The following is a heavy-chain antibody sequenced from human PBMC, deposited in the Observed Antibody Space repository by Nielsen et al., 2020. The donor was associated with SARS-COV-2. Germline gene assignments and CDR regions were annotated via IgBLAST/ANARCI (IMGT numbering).Heavy chain of an antibody. D-gene: IGHD6-19*01. V-gene: IGHV3-23*01. J-gene: IGHJ4*02. CDR1: GFTFSSYA. Sequence: GESLKISCAASGFTFSSYAMSWVRQAPGKGLEWVSAISGSGGSTYYADSVKGRFTISRDNSKNTLYLQMNSLRAEDTAVYYCAKVWYSSGWAFDYWGQGTLVTVSS. CDR3: AKVWYSSGWAFDY. CDR2: ISGSGGST.